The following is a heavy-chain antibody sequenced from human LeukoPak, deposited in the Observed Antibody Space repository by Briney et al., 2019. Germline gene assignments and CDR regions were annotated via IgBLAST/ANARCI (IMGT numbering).Heavy chain of an antibody. CDR3: ARYGYNPHLGFDY. CDR1: GGSIGSSSYY. V-gene: IGHV4-39*07. J-gene: IGHJ4*02. Sequence: SETRSLACTVSGGSIGSSSYYWGWIRQPPGKGLEWIGSIYYSGSTYYNPSLKSRVTISVDTSKNQFSLKLSSVTAADTAVYYCARYGYNPHLGFDYWAREPWSPSPQ. CDR2: IYYSGST. D-gene: IGHD5-24*01.